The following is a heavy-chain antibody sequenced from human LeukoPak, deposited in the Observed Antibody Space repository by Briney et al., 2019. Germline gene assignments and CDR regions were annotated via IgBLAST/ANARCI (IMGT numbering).Heavy chain of an antibody. J-gene: IGHJ4*02. V-gene: IGHV4-59*08. CDR3: ASSGRYNDFWSGYSEY. D-gene: IGHD3-3*01. CDR1: GGSISSYY. CDR2: IYYSGST. Sequence: SETLSLTCTVSGGSISSYYWSWIRQPPGKGLEWIGYIYYSGSTNYNPSLKSRVTISVDTSKNQFSLKLSSVTAADTAVYYCASSGRYNDFWSGYSEYWGQGALVTVSS.